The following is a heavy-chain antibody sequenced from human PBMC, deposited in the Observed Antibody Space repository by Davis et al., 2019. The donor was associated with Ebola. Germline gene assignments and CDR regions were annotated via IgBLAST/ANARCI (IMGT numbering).Heavy chain of an antibody. CDR1: GFTFSSYW. CDR2: IKQDGSEK. CDR3: ARSGMTRGYYFDY. V-gene: IGHV3-7*01. Sequence: GESLKISCAASGFTFSSYWMSWVRQAPGKGLEWVANIKQDGSEKYYVDSVKGRFTISRDNAKNPLYLQMNSLRAEDTAVYYCARSGMTRGYYFDYWGQGTLVTVSS. D-gene: IGHD4-11*01. J-gene: IGHJ4*02.